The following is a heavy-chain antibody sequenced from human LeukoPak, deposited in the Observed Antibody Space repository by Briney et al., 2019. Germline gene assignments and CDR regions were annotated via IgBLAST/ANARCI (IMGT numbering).Heavy chain of an antibody. CDR2: FDPEDGET. D-gene: IGHD1-1*01. Sequence: ASVKVSCKVSGYTLTELSMHWVRQAPGKGLEWMGGFDPEDGETIYAQKFQGRVTMTEDTSTDTAYMELSSLRSEDTAVYYCATALSVEGYFDYWGQGTLVTASS. CDR3: ATALSVEGYFDY. V-gene: IGHV1-24*01. CDR1: GYTLTELS. J-gene: IGHJ4*02.